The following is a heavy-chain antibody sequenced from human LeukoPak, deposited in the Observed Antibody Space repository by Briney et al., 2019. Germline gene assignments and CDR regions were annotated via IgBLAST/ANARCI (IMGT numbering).Heavy chain of an antibody. CDR1: GYRFTSYW. CDR3: ARLGDSSGYAYNWFDP. CDR2: IYPDDSDT. D-gene: IGHD3-22*01. V-gene: IGHV5-51*01. Sequence: GESLKISCKGSGYRFTSYWIGWVRQMPGRGLEWMGIIYPDDSDTRYSPSFQGHVTISADKSISTAYLQWSSLKAPDTAMYYCARLGDSSGYAYNWFDPWGQGTLVTVSS. J-gene: IGHJ5*02.